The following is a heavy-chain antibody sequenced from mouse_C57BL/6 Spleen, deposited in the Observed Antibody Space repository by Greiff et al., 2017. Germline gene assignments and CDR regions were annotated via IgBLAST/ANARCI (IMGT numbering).Heavy chain of an antibody. J-gene: IGHJ1*03. CDR2: IDPSDSYT. Sequence: VQLQQPGAELVMPGASVKLSCKASGYTFTSYWMHWVKQRPGQGLEWIGEIDPSDSYTNYNQKFKGKSTLTVDKSSSTAYMQLSSLTSEDSAVYYCARGEYYGSSPWYFDVWGTGTTVTVSS. CDR3: ARGEYYGSSPWYFDV. V-gene: IGHV1-69*01. CDR1: GYTFTSYW. D-gene: IGHD1-1*01.